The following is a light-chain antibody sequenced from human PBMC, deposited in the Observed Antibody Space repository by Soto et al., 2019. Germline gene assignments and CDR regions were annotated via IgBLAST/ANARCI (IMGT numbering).Light chain of an antibody. Sequence: QSALTQPASVSGSPGQSITISCTGTSSDVGGYNYVSWYQQHPGKAPKLMSYDVSNRPSGVSNRFSGSKSGNTASLTISGLQAEDAADYYCSSYTSSSTVVFGGGTKVTVL. V-gene: IGLV2-14*01. CDR2: DVS. CDR3: SSYTSSSTVV. CDR1: SSDVGGYNY. J-gene: IGLJ2*01.